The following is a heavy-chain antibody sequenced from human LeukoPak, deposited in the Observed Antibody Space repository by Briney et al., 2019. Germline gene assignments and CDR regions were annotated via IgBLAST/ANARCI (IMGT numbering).Heavy chain of an antibody. CDR1: GFTFSTYA. CDR3: AKDESVSGWWGGYFDY. V-gene: IGHV3-23*01. CDR2: ISGSGSKT. Sequence: GGSLRLSCAASGFTFSTYAMSWVRQAPGKGLEWVSAISGSGSKTSVKGRFTISRDNSKNTLYLQMNSLRAEDTAVYYCAKDESVSGWWGGYFDYRGKGTLVTVSS. J-gene: IGHJ4*02. D-gene: IGHD6-19*01.